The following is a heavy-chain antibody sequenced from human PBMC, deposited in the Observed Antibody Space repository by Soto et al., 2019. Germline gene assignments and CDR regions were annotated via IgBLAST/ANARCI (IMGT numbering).Heavy chain of an antibody. D-gene: IGHD3-10*01. CDR1: GDSMSISNW. CDR3: ARAHGSGWGAFDI. Sequence: SETLSLTCTVSGDSMSISNWWSWIRQPPGKGLEWIGYIYHSGSTYYNPSLKSRVTISVDRSKNQFSLKLSSVTAADTAVYYCARAHGSGWGAFDIWGQGTMVTVSS. J-gene: IGHJ3*02. V-gene: IGHV4-28*03. CDR2: IYHSGST.